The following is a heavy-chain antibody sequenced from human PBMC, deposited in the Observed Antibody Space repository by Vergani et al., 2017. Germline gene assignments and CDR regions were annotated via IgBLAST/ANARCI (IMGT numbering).Heavy chain of an antibody. CDR2: INPSGGST. V-gene: IGHV1-46*01. CDR3: ARRGGSGSYGYYYYVMDV. Sequence: QVQLVQSGAEVKKPGASVKVSCKASGYTFTSYYMHWVRQAPGQGLEWMGIINPSGGSTSYAQKFQGRVTMTRDTSTSTVYMVLSSLRSEDTAVYYWARRGGSGSYGYYYYVMDVWGQGTTVTVSS. J-gene: IGHJ6*02. CDR1: GYTFTSYY. D-gene: IGHD3-10*01.